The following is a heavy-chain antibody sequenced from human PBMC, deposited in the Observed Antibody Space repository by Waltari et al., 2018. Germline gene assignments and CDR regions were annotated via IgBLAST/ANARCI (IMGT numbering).Heavy chain of an antibody. CDR3: ARDRPVYSSSWSPPRAFDI. Sequence: EVQLVESGGGLVQPGGSLRLSCAASGFTFSSYWMHWVRHAPGKGRVGVSRINTDGSSTSYADSVKGRFTISRDNAKNTLYLQMNSLRAEDTAVYYCARDRPVYSSSWSPPRAFDIWGQGTMVTVSS. D-gene: IGHD6-13*01. CDR1: GFTFSSYW. CDR2: INTDGSST. V-gene: IGHV3-74*01. J-gene: IGHJ3*02.